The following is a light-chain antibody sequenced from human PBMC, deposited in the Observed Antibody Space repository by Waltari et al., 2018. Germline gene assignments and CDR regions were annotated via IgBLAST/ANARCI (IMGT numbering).Light chain of an antibody. J-gene: IGKJ4*01. CDR3: QQYDISPLT. Sequence: EIVLTQSLGTLSLSPVERATLSCRASQTVRTTYLAWYQQKPGQAPTLLIYGASSRATGIPDRFSGSGSGTDFSLTISSLEPEDFAVYYCQQYDISPLTFGGGTKVEIK. CDR2: GAS. CDR1: QTVRTTY. V-gene: IGKV3-20*01.